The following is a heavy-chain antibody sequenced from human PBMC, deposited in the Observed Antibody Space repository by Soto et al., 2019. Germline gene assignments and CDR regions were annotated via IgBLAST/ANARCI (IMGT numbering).Heavy chain of an antibody. CDR1: GFTFSSYA. Sequence: QVQLVESGGGVGQPGRSLRLSCAASGFTFSSYAMHWVRQAPGKGLEWVAVISYDGSNKYYADSVKGRFTISRDNSKNALYLQMNSLRAEDXAVYYXAXDRVAAAALHYYYYYGMDVWGQGTTVTVSS. CDR3: AXDRVAAAALHYYYYYGMDV. J-gene: IGHJ6*02. D-gene: IGHD6-13*01. CDR2: ISYDGSNK. V-gene: IGHV3-30-3*01.